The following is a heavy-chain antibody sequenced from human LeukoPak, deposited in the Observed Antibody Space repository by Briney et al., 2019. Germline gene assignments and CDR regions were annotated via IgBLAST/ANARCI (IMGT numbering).Heavy chain of an antibody. V-gene: IGHV4-61*02. J-gene: IGHJ5*02. D-gene: IGHD3-10*01. CDR2: IYTSGST. CDR3: ARDVTMGWFDP. CDR1: GGSISSGSYY. Sequence: PSQTLSLTCTVSGGSISSGSYYWSWIRQPAGKGLEWIGRIYTSGSTNYNPSLKSRVTISVDTSKNQFSLKLSSVTAADTAVYYCARDVTMGWFDPWGQGTLVTVSS.